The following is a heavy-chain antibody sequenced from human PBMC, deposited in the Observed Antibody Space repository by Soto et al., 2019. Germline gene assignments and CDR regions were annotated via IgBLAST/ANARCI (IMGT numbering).Heavy chain of an antibody. CDR2: ISPNSGGT. D-gene: IGHD3-16*02. CDR1: GYTFTGHY. V-gene: IGHV1-2*04. J-gene: IGHJ4*02. CDR3: SRYLSPY. Sequence: ASVKVSCKASGYTFTGHYLHWVRQAPGQGLEWLGWISPNSGGTNYAQKFQGWVTMTRDTSINTAYMELSSLRSDDSAVYYCSRYLSPYWGQGPLVTVSS.